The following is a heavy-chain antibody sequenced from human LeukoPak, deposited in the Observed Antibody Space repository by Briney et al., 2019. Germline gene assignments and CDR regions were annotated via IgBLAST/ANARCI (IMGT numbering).Heavy chain of an antibody. CDR3: AKGVASSIWNAMDI. J-gene: IGHJ4*02. CDR2: ISDDARNE. CDR1: GFPFSGYG. Sequence: GRSLRLSCAASGFPFSGYGMNWVRQAPGKGLEWVTVISDDARNEDYTDSVKGRFTISRDNSKNILYLQMNSLRVEDTAVYCCAKGVASSIWNAMDIWGQGTLVTVSS. V-gene: IGHV3-30*18. D-gene: IGHD1-1*01.